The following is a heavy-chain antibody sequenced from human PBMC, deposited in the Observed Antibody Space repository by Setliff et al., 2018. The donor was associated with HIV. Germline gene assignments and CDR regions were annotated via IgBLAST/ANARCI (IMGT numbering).Heavy chain of an antibody. CDR3: ARVRILDYYDSSGSDAFDI. D-gene: IGHD3-22*01. V-gene: IGHV1-69*10. Sequence: SVKVSCKASGGTFSSYAISWVRQAPGQGLEWMGGIIPILGIANYARKFQGRVTITADESTSTAYMELSSLRSEDTAVYYCARVRILDYYDSSGSDAFDIWGQGTMVTVSS. J-gene: IGHJ3*02. CDR1: GGTFSSYA. CDR2: IIPILGIA.